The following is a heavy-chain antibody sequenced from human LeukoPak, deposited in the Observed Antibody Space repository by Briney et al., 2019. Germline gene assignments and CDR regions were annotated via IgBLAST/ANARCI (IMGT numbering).Heavy chain of an antibody. CDR3: AARPGEVAVPYDY. CDR1: GFTFSTYA. D-gene: IGHD2-15*01. CDR2: ISRGGDVT. Sequence: GGSLRLSCAAPGFTFSTYAMTWVRQAPGKGLEWVSLISRGGDVTYYADSVKGRFTISRDSSKNTLYLQMHSLRAEDTAVYYCAARPGEVAVPYDYWGQGTLVTLSS. V-gene: IGHV3-23*01. J-gene: IGHJ4*02.